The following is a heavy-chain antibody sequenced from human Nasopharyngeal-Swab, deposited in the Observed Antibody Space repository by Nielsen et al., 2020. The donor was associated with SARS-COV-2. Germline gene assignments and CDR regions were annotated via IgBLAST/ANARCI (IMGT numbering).Heavy chain of an antibody. V-gene: IGHV4-59*01. D-gene: IGHD3-16*01. CDR1: GDSIISYY. J-gene: IGHJ2*01. CDR3: ARPGGSGDHYWYFDL. CDR2: MYYSGST. Sequence: SETLSLTCTVSGDSIISYYWSWIRQPPGKGLEWIGYMYYSGSTSHNPSLKSRVTISVDTSKNQISLKLTSVTAADTAVYYCARPGGSGDHYWYFDLWGRGTLVTVSS.